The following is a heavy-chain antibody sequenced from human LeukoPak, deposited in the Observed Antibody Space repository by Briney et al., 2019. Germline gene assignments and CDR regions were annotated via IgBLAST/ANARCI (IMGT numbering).Heavy chain of an antibody. D-gene: IGHD3-22*01. V-gene: IGHV4-4*07. J-gene: IGHJ4*02. Sequence: SETLSLTCTASGGSISSYFWSWIRQPAGKALEWIGRIYSSGSTDYNPSLKSRVTMSVDTSKNQFSLKLSAVTAADTAVYYCARVKGYDSSGFDYWGQGTLVTVSS. CDR2: IYSSGST. CDR1: GGSISSYF. CDR3: ARVKGYDSSGFDY.